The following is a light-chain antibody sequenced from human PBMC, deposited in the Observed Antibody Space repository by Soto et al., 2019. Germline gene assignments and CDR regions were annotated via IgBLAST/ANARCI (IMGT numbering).Light chain of an antibody. CDR1: QSVSSH. CDR3: QQSYATPRT. V-gene: IGKV3-15*01. J-gene: IGKJ1*01. Sequence: EIVMTQSPATLSVSPGERATLSCRASQSVSSHLAWYQQKPGQAPRLLMYAASARAAGFPARFSGSGSGTDFTLNISSLQPEDFATYYCQQSYATPRTFGQGTKVDIK. CDR2: AAS.